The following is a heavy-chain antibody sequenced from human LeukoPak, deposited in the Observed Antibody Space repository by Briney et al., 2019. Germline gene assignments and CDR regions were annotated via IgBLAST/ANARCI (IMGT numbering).Heavy chain of an antibody. J-gene: IGHJ4*02. CDR2: IYSGGST. V-gene: IGHV3-66*01. CDR3: AREGPSISSGWPGLFDY. Sequence: GGSLRLSCAASGFTVGSNYMSWVRQAPGKGLEWVSVIYSGGSTSYADSVKGRFTISRDNSKNTVYLQMNILRAEDTAVYYCAREGPSISSGWPGLFDYWGQGTLVIVSS. D-gene: IGHD6-19*01. CDR1: GFTVGSNY.